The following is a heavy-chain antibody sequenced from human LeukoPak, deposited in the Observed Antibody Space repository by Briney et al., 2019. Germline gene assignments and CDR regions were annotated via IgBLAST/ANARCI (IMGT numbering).Heavy chain of an antibody. J-gene: IGHJ4*02. CDR3: GIAAIGSLDY. V-gene: IGHV3-53*01. D-gene: IGHD2-2*01. CDR2: IYSGGST. CDR1: GFTVSSNY. Sequence: GGSLRLSCAASGFTVSSNYMSWVRQAPGKGLEWVSVIYSGGSTYYTDSVKGRFTISRDNSKNTLYLQMNSLRAEDTAVYYCGIAAIGSLDYWGEGTLVTVSS.